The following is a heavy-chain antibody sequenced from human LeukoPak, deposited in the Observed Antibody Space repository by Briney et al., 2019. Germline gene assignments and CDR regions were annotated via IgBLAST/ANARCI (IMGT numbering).Heavy chain of an antibody. Sequence: PGGSLRLSCAASGFTFSSYAMHWVRQAPGKGLEWVAVISYDGSNKYYADSVKGRFTISRDNSKNTLYLQMNSLRAEDTAVYYCARDFSYGPIQLWPGGFHLDYWGQGTLVTVSS. CDR1: GFTFSSYA. V-gene: IGHV3-30*04. CDR3: ARDFSYGPIQLWPGGFHLDY. J-gene: IGHJ4*02. CDR2: ISYDGSNK. D-gene: IGHD5-18*01.